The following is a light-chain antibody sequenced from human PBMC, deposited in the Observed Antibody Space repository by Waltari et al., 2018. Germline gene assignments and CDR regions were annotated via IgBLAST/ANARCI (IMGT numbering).Light chain of an antibody. J-gene: IGKJ4*01. CDR2: AAS. CDR3: QQSYSTRGT. Sequence: DIQMTQSPSSLSASVGDRVTITCQASQSISSYLNWYQQKPGKAPKLLIYAASSLQSGVPSRFSGSGSGTDFTLTISSLQPEDFATYYCQQSYSTRGTFGGGTKVEIK. V-gene: IGKV1-39*01. CDR1: QSISSY.